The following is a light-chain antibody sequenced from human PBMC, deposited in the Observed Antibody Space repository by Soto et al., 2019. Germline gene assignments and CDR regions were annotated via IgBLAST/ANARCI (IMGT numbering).Light chain of an antibody. CDR1: SSDVGGYNY. CDR3: SSYTSSSPLAV. CDR2: EVS. J-gene: IGLJ1*01. V-gene: IGLV2-14*01. Sequence: QSVLTQPASVSGSPGQSITISCTGTSSDVGGYNYVSWFQQHPGKAPKLMLYEVSNRPSGVSIRFSGSKSGNTASLTISGLQAEDEADYYCSSYTSSSPLAVFGAGTKVTVL.